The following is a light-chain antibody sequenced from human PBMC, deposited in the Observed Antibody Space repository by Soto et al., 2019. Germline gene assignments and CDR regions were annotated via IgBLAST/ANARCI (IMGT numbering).Light chain of an antibody. Sequence: EIVLTQSPATLSVSPGERAALSCRASQSVSNNLAWYQQKPGQPPRLLIFGASTRATGIPARFSGSGSEAEFALTISTLQSEDFAVYYCQQYSVWPLTFGGGTNVDIK. CDR2: GAS. CDR3: QQYSVWPLT. CDR1: QSVSNN. J-gene: IGKJ4*01. V-gene: IGKV3D-15*01.